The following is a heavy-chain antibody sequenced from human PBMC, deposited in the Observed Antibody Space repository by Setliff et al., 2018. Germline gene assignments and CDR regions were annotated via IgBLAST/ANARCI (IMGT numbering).Heavy chain of an antibody. CDR2: ISNGGVSA. V-gene: IGHV3-23*01. CDR3: ATSTITTYYFDY. D-gene: IGHD4-4*01. CDR1: GFAFTSYD. J-gene: IGHJ4*01. Sequence: GGSLRLSCVTSGFAFTSYDMTWVRQAPGKGLEWVASISNGGVSADYTDSVKGRFTISRDNSRNTLYLQMKSLRAEDTAIYYCATSTITTYYFDYWGHGTLVTVSS.